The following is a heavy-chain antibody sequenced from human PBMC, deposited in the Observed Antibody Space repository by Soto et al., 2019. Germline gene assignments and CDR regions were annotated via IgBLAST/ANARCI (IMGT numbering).Heavy chain of an antibody. Sequence: SLTCTVSGGSISSGGYYWSWIRQHPGKGLEWIGYIYYSGSTYYNPSLKSRVTISVDTSKNHFSLKLISVTTADTAVYFCAREGNLGRWIQPLDSWGQGTLVTVSS. CDR1: GGSISSGGYY. V-gene: IGHV4-31*03. CDR2: IYYSGST. D-gene: IGHD2-2*03. J-gene: IGHJ4*02. CDR3: AREGNLGRWIQPLDS.